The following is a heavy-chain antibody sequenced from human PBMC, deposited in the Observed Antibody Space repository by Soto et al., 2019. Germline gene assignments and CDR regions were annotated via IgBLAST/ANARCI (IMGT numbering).Heavy chain of an antibody. D-gene: IGHD1-26*01. CDR2: IYYSGST. Sequence: PSETLSLTCPVSGGSISSGGYYWSWIRQHPGKGLEWIGYIYYSGSTYYNPSLKSRVTISVDTSKNQFSLKLSSVTAADTAVYYCAGIYSGSPGGTLRYWGQGTLVTVSS. CDR3: AGIYSGSPGGTLRY. J-gene: IGHJ4*02. CDR1: GGSISSGGYY. V-gene: IGHV4-31*03.